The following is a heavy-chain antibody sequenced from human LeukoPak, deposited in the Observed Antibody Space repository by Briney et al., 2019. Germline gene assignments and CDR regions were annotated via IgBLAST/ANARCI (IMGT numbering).Heavy chain of an antibody. V-gene: IGHV4-39*01. CDR2: ISSSGKA. CDR1: GGSITTSDFD. D-gene: IGHD1-26*01. CDR3: ARFKGGTGFDY. J-gene: IGHJ4*02. Sequence: TSETLSLTCTVSGGSITTSDFDWAWIRQSPGQGFEWIATISSSGKAYYYPSLMSRVTISVDTSKNQFSLDVTSVTAADTGLFYCARFKGGTGFDYWGRGILVSVS.